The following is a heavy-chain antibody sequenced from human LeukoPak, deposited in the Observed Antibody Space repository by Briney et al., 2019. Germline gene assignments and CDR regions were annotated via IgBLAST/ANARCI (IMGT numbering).Heavy chain of an antibody. D-gene: IGHD3-3*02. Sequence: PSETLSLTCAVYGGSFSGYYWSWIRRPPGKGLEWIGEINHSGSTNYNPSLKSRVTISADTSKSQFSLKLSSVTAADTAIYFCARHFDFWGQGTTVTVSS. CDR3: ARHFDF. J-gene: IGHJ6*02. V-gene: IGHV4-34*01. CDR2: INHSGST. CDR1: GGSFSGYY.